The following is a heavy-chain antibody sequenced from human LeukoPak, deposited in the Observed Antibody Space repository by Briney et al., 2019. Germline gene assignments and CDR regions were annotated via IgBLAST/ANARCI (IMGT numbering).Heavy chain of an antibody. CDR2: ISAGGGNA. J-gene: IGHJ4*02. D-gene: IGHD6-13*01. CDR1: GLTFSRYS. CDR3: AKDAAGPEY. Sequence: GGSLRLSCVVSGLTFSRYSMSWVRQAPGKGLEWVSGISAGGGNAWYPDSVKGRFSISRDNSRNTLFLQMDSLRVEDTAIYYCAKDAAGPEYWGEGTRVTVSS. V-gene: IGHV3-23*01.